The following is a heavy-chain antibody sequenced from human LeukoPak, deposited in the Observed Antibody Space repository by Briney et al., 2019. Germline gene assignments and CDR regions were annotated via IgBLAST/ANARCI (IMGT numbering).Heavy chain of an antibody. CDR2: INHRGNT. V-gene: IGHV4-34*01. CDR1: VGLYRVYY. CDR3: ARGLGSGSRLIP. D-gene: IGHD1-26*01. J-gene: IGHJ5*02. Sequence: SETQTLICAVYVGLYRVYYWLCLRQPPGKAVEWIGEINHRGNTNYNPCRQSRVTISVDTSKNQFSLKLSSVTAADTAVYYCARGLGSGSRLIPWGQGTLVTVS.